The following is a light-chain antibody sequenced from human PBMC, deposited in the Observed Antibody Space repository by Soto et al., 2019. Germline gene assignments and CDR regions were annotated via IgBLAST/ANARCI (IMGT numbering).Light chain of an antibody. J-gene: IGKJ4*01. V-gene: IGKV3-15*01. CDR3: QRYNNWLT. Sequence: EIAMTQSTDRQCVAPGERVTLSCRASQSVSSNLAWYQQKPGQAPRLLIYGASTRATGIPARFSGSGSGTEFTLTFSSLQSEDFAVYYCQRYNNWLTFGGGTKVDI. CDR1: QSVSSN. CDR2: GAS.